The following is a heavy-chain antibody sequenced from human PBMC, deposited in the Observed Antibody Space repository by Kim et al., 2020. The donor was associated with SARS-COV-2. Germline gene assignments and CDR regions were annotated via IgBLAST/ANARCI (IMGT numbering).Heavy chain of an antibody. CDR3: ARRACCSSTSYPVRPAWF. CDR2: IYYSGST. J-gene: IGHJ5*01. D-gene: IGHD2-2*01. Sequence: SETLSLTCTVSGGSISRYYWSWIRQPPGKGLEWIGYIYYSGSTNYNPSLKSRVTISADTSKNQFSLKLSSVTAADTAVFYCARRACCSSTSYPVRPAWF. CDR1: GGSISRYY. V-gene: IGHV4-59*01.